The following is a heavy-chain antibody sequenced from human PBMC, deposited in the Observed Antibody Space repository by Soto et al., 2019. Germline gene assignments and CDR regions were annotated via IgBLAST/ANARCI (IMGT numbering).Heavy chain of an antibody. CDR2: SNGANGNT. CDR1: GYSFSTYA. V-gene: IGHV1-3*01. J-gene: IGHJ6*02. Sequence: QVQVVQSGAEVKKPGASVKVSCKASGYSFSTYAMHWVRKAPGQGLEWVGWSNGANGNTRYSQKFKDRVSISRDTPATKGYMKPSSRKPEDTAAYYSARGKGMKENQYYHGMAIWGPGTTAIVSS. D-gene: IGHD2-2*01. CDR3: ARGKGMKENQYYHGMAI.